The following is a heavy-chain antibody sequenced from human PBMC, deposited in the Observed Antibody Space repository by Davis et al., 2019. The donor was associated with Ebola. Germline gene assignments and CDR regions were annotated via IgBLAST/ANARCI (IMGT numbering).Heavy chain of an antibody. CDR2: INHSGST. CDR3: ARRGYYYDSREYFQH. J-gene: IGHJ1*01. CDR1: GGSFSGYY. Sequence: PSETLSLTCAVYGGSFSGYYWSWIRQPPGKGLEWIGEINHSGSTNYNPSLKSRVTISVDTSKNQFSLKLSSVTAADTAVYYCARRGYYYDSREYFQHWGQGTLVTVSS. D-gene: IGHD3-22*01. V-gene: IGHV4-34*01.